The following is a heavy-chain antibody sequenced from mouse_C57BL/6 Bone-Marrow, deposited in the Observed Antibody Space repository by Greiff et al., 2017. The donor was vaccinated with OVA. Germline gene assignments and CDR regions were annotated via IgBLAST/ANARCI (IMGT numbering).Heavy chain of an antibody. CDR3: AREGDWDQRWYFDV. D-gene: IGHD4-1*01. Sequence: QVQLQQSGPELVKPGASVKISCKASGYAFSSSWITWVKQRPGQGLEWIGDIYPGSGSTNYNEKFKSKATLTVDTSSSTAYMQLSSLTSEDSAVYYCAREGDWDQRWYFDVWGTGTTVTVSS. CDR1: GYAFSSSW. CDR2: IYPGSGST. J-gene: IGHJ1*03. V-gene: IGHV1-55*01.